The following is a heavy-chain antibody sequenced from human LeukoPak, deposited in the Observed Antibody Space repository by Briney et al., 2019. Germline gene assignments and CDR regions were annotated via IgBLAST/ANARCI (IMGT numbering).Heavy chain of an antibody. CDR2: IKYDGSDK. CDR3: ARSRFYFDY. J-gene: IGHJ4*02. V-gene: IGHV3-7*01. Sequence: GGSLRLSCAASGFTFSDYWMTWVRQAPGKGLEWVASIKYDGSDKNYVDSVKGRFTISRDNAKNSLYLQLNGLRAEDTAAYYCARSRFYFDYWGQGTLVTVSS. CDR1: GFTFSDYW.